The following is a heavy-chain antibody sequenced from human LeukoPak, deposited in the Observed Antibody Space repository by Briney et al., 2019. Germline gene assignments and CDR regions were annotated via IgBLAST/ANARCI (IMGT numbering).Heavy chain of an antibody. Sequence: PSETLSLTCAVYGGSFSGYYWSWIRQPPGKGLEWIGEINHSGSTNYNPSLKSRVTISVDTSKNQFSLKLSSVTAADTAVYYCARGRPQGFVRNNWFDPWGQGTLVTVSS. D-gene: IGHD2/OR15-2a*01. J-gene: IGHJ5*02. V-gene: IGHV4-34*01. CDR2: INHSGST. CDR3: ARGRPQGFVRNNWFDP. CDR1: GGSFSGYY.